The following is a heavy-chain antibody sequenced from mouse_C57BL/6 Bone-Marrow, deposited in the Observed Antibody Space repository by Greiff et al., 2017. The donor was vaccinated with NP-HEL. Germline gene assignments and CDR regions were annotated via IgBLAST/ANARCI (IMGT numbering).Heavy chain of an antibody. V-gene: IGHV1-55*01. J-gene: IGHJ4*01. D-gene: IGHD2-4*01. Sequence: QVQLQQPGAELVKPGASVKMSCKASGYTFTSYWITWVKQRPGQGLEWIGDIYPGSGSTNYNEKFKSKATLTVDTSSSTAYMQLSSLTSEDSAVYYCAREDYDYYVYYAMDYWGQGTSVTVSS. CDR3: AREDYDYYVYYAMDY. CDR2: IYPGSGST. CDR1: GYTFTSYW.